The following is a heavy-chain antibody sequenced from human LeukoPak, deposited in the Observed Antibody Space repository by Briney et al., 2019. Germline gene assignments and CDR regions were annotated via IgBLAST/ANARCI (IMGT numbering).Heavy chain of an antibody. CDR1: GGSVSSGSYY. J-gene: IGHJ3*02. CDR3: ARCYSYYYGSGSYYSEGAFDI. D-gene: IGHD3-10*01. Sequence: SETLSLTCTVSGGSVSSGSYYWSWIRQPPGKGLEWIGYIYYSGSTNYNPSLKSRVTISVDTPKNQFSLKLSSVTAADTAVYYCARCYSYYYGSGSYYSEGAFDIWGQGTMVTVSS. V-gene: IGHV4-61*01. CDR2: IYYSGST.